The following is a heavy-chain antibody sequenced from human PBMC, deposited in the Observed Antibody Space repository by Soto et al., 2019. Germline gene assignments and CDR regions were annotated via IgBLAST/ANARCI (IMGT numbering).Heavy chain of an antibody. CDR1: GFTFTSYG. J-gene: IGHJ4*02. V-gene: IGHV3-30*03. CDR2: ISYDGGLQ. D-gene: IGHD5-18*01. CDR3: VSDRGYGHASVPYS. Sequence: QAPLVESGGGVVQPGRSLRLSCAASGFTFTSYGMHWVRQAPGTRLEWVAVISYDGGLQHYADSVKGRFTISIDNSTIMVLLHMNSLRAEDTAVYYCVSDRGYGHASVPYSWGQGTLVSVSS.